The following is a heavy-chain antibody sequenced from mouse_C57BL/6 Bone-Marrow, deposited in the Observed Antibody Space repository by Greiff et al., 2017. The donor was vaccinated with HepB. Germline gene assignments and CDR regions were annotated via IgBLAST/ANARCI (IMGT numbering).Heavy chain of an antibody. J-gene: IGHJ4*01. CDR1: GFTFSDYY. Sequence: EVQGVESGGGLVQPGGSLKLSCAASGFTFSDYYMYWVRQTPEKRLEWVAYISNGGGSNYYPDTVKGRFTISRDNAKNTLYLQMSRLKSEDTAMYYCARPYYYGSSYDAMDYWGQGTSVTVSS. CDR2: ISNGGGSN. CDR3: ARPYYYGSSYDAMDY. V-gene: IGHV5-12*01. D-gene: IGHD1-1*01.